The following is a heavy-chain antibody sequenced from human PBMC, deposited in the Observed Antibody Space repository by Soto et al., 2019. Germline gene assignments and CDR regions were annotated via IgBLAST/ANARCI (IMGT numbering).Heavy chain of an antibody. CDR2: ISYDGSNK. CDR3: AKILKDHTSYYDSSGYYLGYYYYYGMDV. Sequence: PGGSRRLSCAASGFTFSSYGMHWVRQAPGKGLEWVAVISYDGSNKYYADSVKGRFTISRDNSKNTLYLQMNSLRAEDTAVYYCAKILKDHTSYYDSSGYYLGYYYYYGMDVWGQGTTVTVSS. V-gene: IGHV3-30*18. CDR1: GFTFSSYG. D-gene: IGHD3-22*01. J-gene: IGHJ6*02.